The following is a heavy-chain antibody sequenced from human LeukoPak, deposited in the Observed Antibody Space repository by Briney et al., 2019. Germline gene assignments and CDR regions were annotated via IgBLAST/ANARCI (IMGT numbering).Heavy chain of an antibody. CDR3: ARSSYYYDSSGPGNWFDP. Sequence: GSVKVSCKASGYTFTSYDINWVRQATRQGLEWMGWMNPNSGNTGYAQKFQGRVTITRNTSISTAYTELSSLRSEDTAVYYCARSSYYYDSSGPGNWFDPWGQGTLVTVSS. D-gene: IGHD3-22*01. J-gene: IGHJ5*02. V-gene: IGHV1-8*03. CDR2: MNPNSGNT. CDR1: GYTFTSYD.